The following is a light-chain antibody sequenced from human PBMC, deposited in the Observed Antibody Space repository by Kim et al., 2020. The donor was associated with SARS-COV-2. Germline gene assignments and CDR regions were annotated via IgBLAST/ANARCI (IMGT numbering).Light chain of an antibody. CDR3: QVWDSSTVV. CDR2: RDT. J-gene: IGLJ2*01. V-gene: IGLV3-9*01. Sequence: VALAQTAKITCGGQDIGDKNVHWYQQRPGQAPVLVIYRDTNRPSGIPGRFSGSNSENTATLTISRAQVEDEADYYCQVWDSSTVVFGGGTQLTVL. CDR1: DIGDKN.